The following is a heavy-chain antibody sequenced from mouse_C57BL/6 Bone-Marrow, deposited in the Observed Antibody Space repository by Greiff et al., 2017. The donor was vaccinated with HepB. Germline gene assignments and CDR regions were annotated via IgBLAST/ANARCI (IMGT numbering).Heavy chain of an antibody. J-gene: IGHJ2*01. CDR3: ATLWPFY. CDR1: GYTFTSYW. Sequence: QVQLQQPGTELVKPGASVKLSCKASGYTFTSYWMDWVKQRPGQGLEWIGNIYPSDSETHYNQKFKDKATLTVDKSSSTAYMQLSSLTSEDSAVYYCATLWPFYWGQGTTLTVSS. D-gene: IGHD1-1*02. V-gene: IGHV1-61*01. CDR2: IYPSDSET.